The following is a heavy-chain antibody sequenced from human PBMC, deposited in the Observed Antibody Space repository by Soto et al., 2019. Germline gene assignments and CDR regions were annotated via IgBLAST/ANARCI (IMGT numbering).Heavy chain of an antibody. CDR2: ISYDGTNK. D-gene: IGHD2-21*02. Sequence: SCAASGFSFSISPMHWVRQAPGKGPEWVALISYDGTNKFYADSVKGRFTISRDNSKSTLYLQVDSLRPEDGAVYYCARDPKTAGGQHWAFNYSDSWGQGTLVTVSS. V-gene: IGHV3-30-3*01. CDR1: GFSFSISP. J-gene: IGHJ4*02. CDR3: ARDPKTAGGQHWAFNYSDS.